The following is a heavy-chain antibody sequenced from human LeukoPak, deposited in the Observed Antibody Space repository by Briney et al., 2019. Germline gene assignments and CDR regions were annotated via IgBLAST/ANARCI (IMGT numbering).Heavy chain of an antibody. Sequence: SETLSLTCTVSGGSISSSSYYWGWIRQPPGKGLEWIGSIYHSGSTYYNPSLKSRVTISVDTSKNQFSLKLRSVTAADTAVYYCASSYSSSSIDYWGQGTLAAVSS. CDR2: IYHSGST. CDR3: ASSYSSSSIDY. V-gene: IGHV4-39*07. D-gene: IGHD6-13*01. CDR1: GGSISSSSYY. J-gene: IGHJ4*02.